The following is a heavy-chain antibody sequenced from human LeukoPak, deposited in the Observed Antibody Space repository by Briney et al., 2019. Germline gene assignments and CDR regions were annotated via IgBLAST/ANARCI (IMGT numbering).Heavy chain of an antibody. D-gene: IGHD6-6*01. J-gene: IGHJ4*02. Sequence: PSETLSLTCIVSGGSISSSIYYWAWVRQPPGKGLEWIGTVFYNGATQYSPSLRSRVTISVDTSKNQFSLKLSSVTAADTAVYYCASLLSTIAARHYWGQGTLVTVSS. CDR3: ASLLSTIAARHY. CDR1: GGSISSSIYY. V-gene: IGHV4-39*01. CDR2: VFYNGAT.